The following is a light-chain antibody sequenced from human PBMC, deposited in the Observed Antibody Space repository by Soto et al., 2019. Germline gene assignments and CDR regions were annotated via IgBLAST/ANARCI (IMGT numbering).Light chain of an antibody. Sequence: DSQRTQYHSTLSASAGDRVTITCRASQSIGRFLAWYQHQPGKAPKLLIYDASTLESGVPSRFSGTGSGTEFTFSITSLQPEDFGTYYCQQCYMGWTFGQGTKVDI. CDR1: QSIGRF. J-gene: IGKJ1*01. CDR3: QQCYMGWT. CDR2: DAS. V-gene: IGKV1-5*01.